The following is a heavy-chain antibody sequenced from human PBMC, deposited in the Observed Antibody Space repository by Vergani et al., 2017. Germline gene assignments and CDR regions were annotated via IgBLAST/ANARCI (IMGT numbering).Heavy chain of an antibody. D-gene: IGHD3-3*01. Sequence: QVQLVQSGAEVKKPGASVKVSCKASGYTFTSYAMHWVRQAPGQRLEWMGWINAGNGNTKYSQKFQGRVTITRDTSASTAYMELSSLRSEDTAVYYCARDPRNYDFWSGYLNYFDYWGQGTLVTVSS. V-gene: IGHV1-3*01. CDR1: GYTFTSYA. CDR3: ARDPRNYDFWSGYLNYFDY. J-gene: IGHJ4*02. CDR2: INAGNGNT.